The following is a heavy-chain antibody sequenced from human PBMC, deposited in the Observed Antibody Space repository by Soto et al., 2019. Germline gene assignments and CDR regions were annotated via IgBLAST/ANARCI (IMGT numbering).Heavy chain of an antibody. V-gene: IGHV4-34*01. CDR3: ARGKFGFSYYYYYYFDV. D-gene: IGHD2-21*01. J-gene: IGHJ6*03. CDR1: DGSFSDYY. Sequence: QVQLHQWGAGLLKPSETLSLTCAVYDGSFSDYYWPWIRQSPGKGLEWIGEINHSGSTSYKSSLKSRGTRSIDTSKNQFSLKLTSVTASDMAVYYWARGKFGFSYYYYYYFDVLGKETTVTVSS. CDR2: INHSGST.